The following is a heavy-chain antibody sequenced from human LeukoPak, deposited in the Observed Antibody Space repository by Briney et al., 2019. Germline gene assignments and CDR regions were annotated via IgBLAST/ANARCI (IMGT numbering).Heavy chain of an antibody. J-gene: IGHJ4*02. CDR1: LYSPAIGYY. Sequence: SETLSLTCTVSLYSPAIGYYWAGTRKTPGKGLNWFGSFHHSGATYYNPSLKSRDTISMDSPRDQFSLALSSAPAADTALYFWARHPPRPTWDFDYWGQGTLVIVSS. V-gene: IGHV4-38-2*02. CDR3: ARHPPRPTWDFDY. CDR2: FHHSGAT. D-gene: IGHD1-26*01.